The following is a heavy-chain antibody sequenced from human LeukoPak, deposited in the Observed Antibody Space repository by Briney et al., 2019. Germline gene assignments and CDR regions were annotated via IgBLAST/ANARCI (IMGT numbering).Heavy chain of an antibody. CDR1: GGSVSSDTYY. Sequence: SETLSLTCTVSGGSVSSDTYYWSWIRQPPEKGLEWIGYMYYSGSTNYNPSLKSRATISVDTSKNQFSLKLSSVTAADTAVYYCARRVANNWFDHWGQGTLVTVSS. J-gene: IGHJ5*02. CDR2: MYYSGST. D-gene: IGHD2-15*01. CDR3: ARRVANNWFDH. V-gene: IGHV4-61*01.